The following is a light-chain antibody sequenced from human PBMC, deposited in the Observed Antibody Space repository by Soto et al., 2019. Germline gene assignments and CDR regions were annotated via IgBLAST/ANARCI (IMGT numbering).Light chain of an antibody. CDR3: PQYNSYSWT. CDR1: QSVSRY. Sequence: ESVLTQSPDTLSLSPGESATLSCRASQSVSRYLAWYQQKPGQTPRLLIYDASNRAAGIPARFSGSGSGTDFTLTISSLQPDDFTTYYCPQYNSYSWTSGQGTKADI. CDR2: DAS. V-gene: IGKV3-11*01. J-gene: IGKJ1*01.